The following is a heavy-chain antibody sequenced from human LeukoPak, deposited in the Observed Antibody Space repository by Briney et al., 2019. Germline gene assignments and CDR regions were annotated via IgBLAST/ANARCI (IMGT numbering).Heavy chain of an antibody. CDR1: GFTFSSYA. CDR2: ISGSGGSI. D-gene: IGHD4-23*01. V-gene: IGHV3-23*01. J-gene: IGHJ4*02. Sequence: PGGSLRLSCAASGFTFSSYAMSWVRQAPGKGLEWVSAISGSGGSIYYADSVKGRFTISRDNAKNSLYLQMNSLRAEDTAVYYCARSNEEVTPFDYWGQGTLVTVSS. CDR3: ARSNEEVTPFDY.